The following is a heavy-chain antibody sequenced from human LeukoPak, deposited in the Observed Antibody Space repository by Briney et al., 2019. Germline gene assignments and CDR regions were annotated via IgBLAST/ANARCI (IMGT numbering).Heavy chain of an antibody. J-gene: IGHJ6*02. CDR2: IKQDGSEK. CDR3: ARVLNYDFWSGYPYYYYGMDV. CDR1: GFTFSSYW. V-gene: IGHV3-7*01. Sequence: GGSLRLSCAASGFTFSSYWMTWVRQAPGKGLEWVANIKQDGSEKYYVDSVKGRFTISRDNAKNSLYLQMNSLRAEDTAVYYCARVLNYDFWSGYPYYYYGMDVWGQGTTVTVSS. D-gene: IGHD3-3*01.